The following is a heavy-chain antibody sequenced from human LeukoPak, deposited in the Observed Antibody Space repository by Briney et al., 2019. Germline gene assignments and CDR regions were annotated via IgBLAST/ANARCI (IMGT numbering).Heavy chain of an antibody. Sequence: ASVKVSCKASGYTFTSYYMHWVRQAPGQGLEWMGIINPSGGSTSYAQKFQGRVTMTRDTSTSTVYMELSSLRSEDTAVYYCASGYCSSTSCYRDAFDIWGQGTMVTVSS. D-gene: IGHD2-2*02. J-gene: IGHJ3*02. CDR3: ASGYCSSTSCYRDAFDI. CDR1: GYTFTSYY. V-gene: IGHV1-46*01. CDR2: INPSGGST.